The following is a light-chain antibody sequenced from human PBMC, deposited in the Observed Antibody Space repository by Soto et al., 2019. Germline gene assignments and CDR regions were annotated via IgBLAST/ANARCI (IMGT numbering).Light chain of an antibody. CDR3: TSFTSSNTWL. V-gene: IGLV2-14*01. Sequence: QAVVTQPASVSGSPGQSITISCTGTSSDVGRYDYVSWFQQHPGKAPKLMIYEVANRPSGVSDRFSGSKSGNTASLTISGLQAEDEADYYCTSFTSSNTWLFGGGTKVTVL. CDR2: EVA. J-gene: IGLJ3*02. CDR1: SSDVGRYDY.